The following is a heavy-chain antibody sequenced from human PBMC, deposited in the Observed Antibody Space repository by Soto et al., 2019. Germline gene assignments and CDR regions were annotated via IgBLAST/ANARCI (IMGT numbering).Heavy chain of an antibody. J-gene: IGHJ6*02. V-gene: IGHV3-74*01. CDR3: ARDGYCSSTSCYYYYYGMDV. CDR2: INSDGSST. CDR1: GFTFSSYW. D-gene: IGHD2-2*01. Sequence: EVQLVESGGGLVQPGGSLRLSCAASGFTFSSYWMHWVRPAPGKGLVWVSRINSDGSSTSYADSVKGRFTISRDNAKNTLYLQMNSLRAEDTAVYYCARDGYCSSTSCYYYYYGMDVWGQGTTVTVSS.